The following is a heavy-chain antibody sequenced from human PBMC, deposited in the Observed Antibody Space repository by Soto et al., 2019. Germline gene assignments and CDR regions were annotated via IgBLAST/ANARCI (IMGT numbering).Heavy chain of an antibody. CDR1: GGSFSGYY. CDR3: ARRRYYYYGMDV. J-gene: IGHJ6*02. CDR2: INHSGST. Sequence: SETLSLTCAVYGGSFSGYYWSWIRQPPGKGLEWIGEINHSGSTNYNPSLKSRVTISVDTSKNQFSLKLSSVTAADTAVYYCARRRYYYYGMDVWGQGTTVTVS. V-gene: IGHV4-34*01.